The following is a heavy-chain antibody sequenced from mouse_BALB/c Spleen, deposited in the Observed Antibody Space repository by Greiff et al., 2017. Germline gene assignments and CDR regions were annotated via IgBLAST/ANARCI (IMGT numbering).Heavy chain of an antibody. CDR1: GFTFSSYA. Sequence: EVQGVESGGGLVKPGGSLKLSCAASGFTFSSYAMSWVRQTPEKRLEWVASISSGGSTYYPDSVKGRFTISRDNARNILYLQMSSLRSEDTAMYYCARGGTYGNPFAYWGQGTLVTVSA. CDR2: ISSGGST. V-gene: IGHV5-6-5*01. J-gene: IGHJ3*01. D-gene: IGHD2-10*02. CDR3: ARGGTYGNPFAY.